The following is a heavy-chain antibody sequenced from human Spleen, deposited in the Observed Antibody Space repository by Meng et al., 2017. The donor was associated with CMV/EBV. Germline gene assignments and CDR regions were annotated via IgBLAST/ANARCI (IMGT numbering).Heavy chain of an antibody. CDR3: ASGKTGTRGAQRFVFGLTRDVHYFYYGMDV. CDR2: IIPIRNIT. CDR1: GGTFSNYA. Sequence: SVKVSCKASGGTFSNYAISWVRQAPGQGLEYMGGIIPIRNITNYAQKFQGRVTIIADKSTSTAYMELSSLRSDDTAVYYCASGKTGTRGAQRFVFGLTRDVHYFYYGMDVWGQGSSVTVSS. D-gene: IGHD1-7*01. J-gene: IGHJ6*02. V-gene: IGHV1-69*10.